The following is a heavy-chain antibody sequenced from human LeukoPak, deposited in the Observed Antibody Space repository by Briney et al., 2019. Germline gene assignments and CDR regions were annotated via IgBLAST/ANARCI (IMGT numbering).Heavy chain of an antibody. D-gene: IGHD1-26*01. CDR1: GFTASTYY. Sequence: GGSLRLSCAASGFTASTYYMNWVRQAPGEGLEWVSAISESGDSTYYADSVKGRFTISRDNSKNTLYLQMNSLRAEDTAVYYCAKDSLGSGSYYAAFDYWGQGTLVTVSS. V-gene: IGHV3-23*01. CDR3: AKDSLGSGSYYAAFDY. J-gene: IGHJ4*02. CDR2: ISESGDST.